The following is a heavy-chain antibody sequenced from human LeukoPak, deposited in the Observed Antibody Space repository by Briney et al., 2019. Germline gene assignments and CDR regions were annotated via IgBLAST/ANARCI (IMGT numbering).Heavy chain of an antibody. CDR1: GGSISGYY. D-gene: IGHD6-6*01. V-gene: IGHV4-59*01. CDR3: ARERIAARRNWFDP. Sequence: SETLSLTCTVSGGSISGYYWSWIRQPPGKGLEWIGYIYYSGSTNYSPSLKSRVTISVDTSKNQFSLKLSSVTAADTAVYYCARERIAARRNWFDPWGQGTLVTVSS. CDR2: IYYSGST. J-gene: IGHJ5*02.